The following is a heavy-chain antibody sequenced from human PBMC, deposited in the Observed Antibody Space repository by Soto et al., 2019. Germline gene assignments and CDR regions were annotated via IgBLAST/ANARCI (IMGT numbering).Heavy chain of an antibody. Sequence: ASVKVSCKASGYTFTTYGISWVRQAPGQGPEWMGWINTYNGITYYAQKFQGRVTMTTDTSTTTAYMELRSLGSDDTAVYFCGRGPYCSGAVCYGQCFDFWGQGIPVTVSS. CDR3: GRGPYCSGAVCYGQCFDF. CDR1: GYTFTTYG. CDR2: INTYNGIT. D-gene: IGHD2-8*02. V-gene: IGHV1-18*01. J-gene: IGHJ4*02.